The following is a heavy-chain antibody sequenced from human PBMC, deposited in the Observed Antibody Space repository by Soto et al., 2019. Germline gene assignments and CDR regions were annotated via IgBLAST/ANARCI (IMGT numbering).Heavy chain of an antibody. Sequence: PGGSLRLSCAASGFTFSSYWMSWVRQAPGKGLEWVANIKQDGSEKYYVDSVKGRFTISRDHAKNSLYLQMNSLRAEDTAVYYCARDCSGATCYRGWYFDLWGRGTLVTVSS. CDR3: ARDCSGATCYRGWYFDL. D-gene: IGHD2-15*01. V-gene: IGHV3-7*01. J-gene: IGHJ2*01. CDR2: IKQDGSEK. CDR1: GFTFSSYW.